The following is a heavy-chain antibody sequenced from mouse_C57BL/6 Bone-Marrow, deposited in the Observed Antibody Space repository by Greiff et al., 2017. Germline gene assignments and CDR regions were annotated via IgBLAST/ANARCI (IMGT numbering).Heavy chain of an antibody. D-gene: IGHD6-1*01. CDR2: IYPRSGNT. CDR1: GYTFTSYG. CDR3: GRDCASYYFDY. V-gene: IGHV1-81*01. Sequence: VQLQQSGAELARPGASVKLSCKASGYTFTSYGISWVKQRTGQGLEWIGEIYPRSGNTYYNEKFKGKATLTADNSSSTAYMELRSLTSEYSAVYFGGRDCASYYFDYWGQGTTLTVSS. J-gene: IGHJ2*01.